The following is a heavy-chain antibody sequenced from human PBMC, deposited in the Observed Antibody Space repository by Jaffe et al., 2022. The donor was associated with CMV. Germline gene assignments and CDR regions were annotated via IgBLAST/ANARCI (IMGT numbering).Heavy chain of an antibody. CDR3: ARAIRAAYYFDS. Sequence: QVQLIQSGAEVKKPGASARVSCEASGYTFTAYYMHWMRQAPGQGLEWMGWINPNTGATNFAQKFQGRVTMTTDTSINTSYLELSRLESDDTAVYYCARAIRAAYYFDSWGQGTLVAVSS. CDR1: GYTFTAYY. D-gene: IGHD6-25*01. V-gene: IGHV1-2*02. J-gene: IGHJ4*02. CDR2: INPNTGAT.